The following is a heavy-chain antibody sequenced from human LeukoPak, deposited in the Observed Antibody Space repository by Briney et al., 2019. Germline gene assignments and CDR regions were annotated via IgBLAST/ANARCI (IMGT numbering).Heavy chain of an antibody. CDR1: GGSISSYY. CDR2: IYYTGST. V-gene: IGHV4-59*12. J-gene: IGHJ3*02. Sequence: KTSETLSLTCTVSGGSISSYYWSWIRQPPGKGLEWIGYIYYTGSTYYNPSLKSRLTISVDRSKNQFSLRLSSMTAADTAVYYCARVPSVIDAFDIWGQGTVVTVSS. CDR3: ARVPSVIDAFDI. D-gene: IGHD2-21*01.